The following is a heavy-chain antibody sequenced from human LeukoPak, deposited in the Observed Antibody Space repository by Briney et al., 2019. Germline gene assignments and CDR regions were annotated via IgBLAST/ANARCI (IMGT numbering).Heavy chain of an antibody. CDR1: GGSFSSYY. V-gene: IGHV4-59*01. CDR2: IYYSGST. Sequence: SETLSLTCAVYGGSFSSYYWSWIRQPSGKGLEWIGYIYYSGSTNYNPSLKSRVTISVDTSKNQFSLKLSSVTAADTAVYYCARGAIAAATPWGQGTLVTVSS. CDR3: ARGAIAAATP. J-gene: IGHJ5*02. D-gene: IGHD6-13*01.